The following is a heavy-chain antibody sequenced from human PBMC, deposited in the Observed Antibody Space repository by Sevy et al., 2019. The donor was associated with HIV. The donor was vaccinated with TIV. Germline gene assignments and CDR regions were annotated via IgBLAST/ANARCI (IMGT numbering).Heavy chain of an antibody. V-gene: IGHV1-18*04. J-gene: IGHJ4*02. Sequence: ASVKVSCKASGYTFTNYGITWVRQAPGQGLEWMGWISPYNGHTNYAQKLQGRVTMTTDKSTSIVYMELRSLRSDDTAVYYCARDQGYYYDSGSLYCFDSWGQGTLGTVSS. D-gene: IGHD3-22*01. CDR3: ARDQGYYYDSGSLYCFDS. CDR2: ISPYNGHT. CDR1: GYTFTNYG.